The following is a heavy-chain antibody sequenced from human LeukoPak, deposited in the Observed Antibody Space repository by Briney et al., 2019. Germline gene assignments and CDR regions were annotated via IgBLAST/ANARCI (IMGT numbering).Heavy chain of an antibody. CDR2: ISAYNGNT. D-gene: IGHD2-15*01. J-gene: IGHJ6*03. Sequence: ASVKVSCKASGYTFTSYGISWVRQAPGQGLEWMGWISAYNGNTNYAQKFQGRVTMTEDTSTDTAYMELSSLRSEDTAVYYCARGYCSGGSCSEPVSYYYYMDVWGKGTTVTISS. CDR1: GYTFTSYG. CDR3: ARGYCSGGSCSEPVSYYYYMDV. V-gene: IGHV1-18*01.